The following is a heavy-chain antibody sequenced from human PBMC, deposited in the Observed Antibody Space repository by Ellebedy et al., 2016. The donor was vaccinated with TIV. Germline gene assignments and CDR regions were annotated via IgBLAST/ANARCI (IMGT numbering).Heavy chain of an antibody. Sequence: SVKVSCXASGGSFSHYAFFWVRQAPGQGLEWMGGIIPMLGTTNYAQSFQGRVAITADESTTTTYMELRTLRSEDTAVYYCATLPDPSPGPLLHEFYVMDVWGQGTTVTVSS. CDR1: GGSFSHYA. CDR3: ATLPDPSPGPLLHEFYVMDV. V-gene: IGHV1-69*13. CDR2: IIPMLGTT. J-gene: IGHJ6*02. D-gene: IGHD2-21*01.